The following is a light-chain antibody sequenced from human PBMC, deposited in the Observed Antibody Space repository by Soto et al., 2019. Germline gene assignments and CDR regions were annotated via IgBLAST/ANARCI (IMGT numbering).Light chain of an antibody. J-gene: IGKJ2*01. V-gene: IGKV3-15*01. Sequence: EIVMTQSPATLSVSPGERATLSCRASQSVGSNLDWYRQKPGQAPSLLIYGASTRATGIPARFSGSGSGTDFMLTIISLQSGDFAVYYCHQYNNWPYTFGQGTKLEIK. CDR3: HQYNNWPYT. CDR1: QSVGSN. CDR2: GAS.